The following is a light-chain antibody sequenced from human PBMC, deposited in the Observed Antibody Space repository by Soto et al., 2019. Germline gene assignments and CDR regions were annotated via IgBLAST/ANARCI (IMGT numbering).Light chain of an antibody. CDR3: CSDAGIYTFYV. J-gene: IGLJ1*01. Sequence: QSVLTQPRSVSGSPGQSVTISCTGTSSDVGGYNYVSWYQQHPGKAPKVMIYDVSKRPSGVPDRFSGSKSGNTASLTISGLQAEDEADYYCCSDAGIYTFYVFGTGTKLTVL. CDR2: DVS. CDR1: SSDVGGYNY. V-gene: IGLV2-11*01.